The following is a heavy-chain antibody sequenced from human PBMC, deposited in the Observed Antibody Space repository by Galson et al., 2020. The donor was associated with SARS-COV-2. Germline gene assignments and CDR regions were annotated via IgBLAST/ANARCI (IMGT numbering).Heavy chain of an antibody. CDR3: AREASSREGFWSGYYGRLGGFDP. V-gene: IGHV4-4*02. CDR1: GGSISSSNW. CDR2: IYHSGST. D-gene: IGHD3-3*01. J-gene: IGHJ5*02. Sequence: SETLSLTCAVSGGSISSSNWWSWVRQPPGKGLEWIGEIYHSGSTNYNPSLKSRVTISVDKSKNQFSLKLSSVTAADTAVYYCAREASSREGFWSGYYGRLGGFDPWGQGTLVTVSS.